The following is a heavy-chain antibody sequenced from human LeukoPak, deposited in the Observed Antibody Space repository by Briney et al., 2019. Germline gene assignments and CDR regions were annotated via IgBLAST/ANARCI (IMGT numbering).Heavy chain of an antibody. CDR1: GFTFSAYS. Sequence: GGSLRLSCAASGFTFSAYSVNWVRQAPGKGLEWLSYISGNSRRVYYADSVKGRFTISRDNAKNSLYLQMNSLRAEDTAVYYCARADLYCSGGSCYYSAFDIWGQGTMVTVSS. J-gene: IGHJ3*02. D-gene: IGHD2-15*01. V-gene: IGHV3-48*04. CDR3: ARADLYCSGGSCYYSAFDI. CDR2: ISGNSRRV.